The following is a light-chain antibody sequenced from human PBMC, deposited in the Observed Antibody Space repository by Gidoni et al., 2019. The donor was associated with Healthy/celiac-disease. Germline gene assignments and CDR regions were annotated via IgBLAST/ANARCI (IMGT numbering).Light chain of an antibody. CDR3: QQSYSTPRSS. CDR2: AAS. V-gene: IGKV1-39*01. J-gene: IGKJ2*04. CDR1: PSISSY. Sequence: DIQMTQSPSSLSASVGDRVTITCRASPSISSYLNWYQQKPGKAPKILIYAASSLQSGVPSRFSGSGSGTDFTLTISSLQPEDFATYYCQQSYSTPRSSFGQXTKLEIK.